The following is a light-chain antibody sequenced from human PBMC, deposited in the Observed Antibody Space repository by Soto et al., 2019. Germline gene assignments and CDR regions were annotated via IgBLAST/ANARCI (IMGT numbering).Light chain of an antibody. CDR2: EVS. CDR3: SSYTSSSTLV. Sequence: QSVLTQPASVSGSPGQSITISCTGTSSDVGGYNYVSWYQQHPGKAPKLMIYEVSNRPSGVSNRVSGSKSGKTASLTISGLPAEDEADYYCSSYTSSSTLVFGGGTQLTVL. J-gene: IGLJ2*01. CDR1: SSDVGGYNY. V-gene: IGLV2-14*01.